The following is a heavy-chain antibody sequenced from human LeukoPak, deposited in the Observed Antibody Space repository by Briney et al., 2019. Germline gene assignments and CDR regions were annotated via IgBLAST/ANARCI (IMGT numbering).Heavy chain of an antibody. Sequence: GGSLRLSCAASGFTFSAYSMNWVRQAPGKGLEWVSSISSSSSYIYYADSVKGRFTISRDNAKNSLYLQMNSLRAEDTAVYYCARISIHDAFDIWGQGTMVTVSS. J-gene: IGHJ3*02. D-gene: IGHD6-6*01. CDR1: GFTFSAYS. V-gene: IGHV3-21*01. CDR3: ARISIHDAFDI. CDR2: ISSSSSYI.